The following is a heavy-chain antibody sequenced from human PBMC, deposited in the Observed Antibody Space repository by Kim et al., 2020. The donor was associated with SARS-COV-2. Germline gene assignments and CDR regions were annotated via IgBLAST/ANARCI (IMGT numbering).Heavy chain of an antibody. J-gene: IGHJ6*02. Sequence: GGSLRLSCAASGFPLSDYSMTWVRQVRGMGLEWISSISISRNYAYYADSVKGRFTISRDKNSVYLQMNSLRADDTALYYCARDTSSSGAQFLGGIYGMDVWGQGTTVTVSS. D-gene: IGHD1-26*01. CDR3: ARDTSSSGAQFLGGIYGMDV. CDR1: GFPLSDYS. CDR2: ISISRNYA. V-gene: IGHV3-21*01.